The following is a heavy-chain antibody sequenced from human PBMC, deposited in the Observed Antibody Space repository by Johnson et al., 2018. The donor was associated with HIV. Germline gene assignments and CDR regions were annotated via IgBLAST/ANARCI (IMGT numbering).Heavy chain of an antibody. D-gene: IGHD6-13*01. J-gene: IGHJ3*02. V-gene: IGHV3-30*02. CDR3: AKDPMFIAAAGSDAFDI. CDR1: GFTFSNAW. Sequence: VQLVESGGGVVQPGRSLRLSCAASGFTFSNAWMSWVRQAPGKGLEWVAFIRYDGSNKYYADSVKGRFTISRDNSKNTLYLQMNSLRAEDTAVYYCAKDPMFIAAAGSDAFDIWGQGTMVTVSS. CDR2: IRYDGSNK.